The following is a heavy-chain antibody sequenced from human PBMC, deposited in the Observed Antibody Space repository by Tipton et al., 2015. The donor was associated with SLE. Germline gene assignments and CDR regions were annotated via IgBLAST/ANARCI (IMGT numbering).Heavy chain of an antibody. Sequence: TLSLTCVVSGDSISRSQYYWGWIRQAPGKGLEWIGTIYYSGSTDYNPSLKSRVTISVDTSKNQFSLKLSSVTAADTAVYYCARAGGDWYYYYMDVWGKGTTVTVSS. CDR2: IYYSGST. V-gene: IGHV4-39*07. CDR1: GDSISRSQYY. CDR3: ARAGGDWYYYYMDV. D-gene: IGHD2-21*01. J-gene: IGHJ6*03.